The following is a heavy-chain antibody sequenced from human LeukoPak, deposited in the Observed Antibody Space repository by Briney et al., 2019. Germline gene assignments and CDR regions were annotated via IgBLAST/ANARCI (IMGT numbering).Heavy chain of an antibody. CDR2: INHSGST. D-gene: IGHD3-10*01. J-gene: IGHJ5*02. Sequence: SETLSLTCAVYGGSFSGYYWSWIRQPPGKGREWIGEINHSGSTNYNPSLKSRVTISVDTSKNHFSLKLSSVTAADTAVYYCARGGFGFGELVPSDWFDPWGQGTLVTVSS. CDR1: GGSFSGYY. V-gene: IGHV4-34*01. CDR3: ARGGFGFGELVPSDWFDP.